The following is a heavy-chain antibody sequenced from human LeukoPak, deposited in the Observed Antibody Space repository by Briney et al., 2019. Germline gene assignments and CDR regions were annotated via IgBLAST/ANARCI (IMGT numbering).Heavy chain of an antibody. CDR3: ARDFRYGELIDY. Sequence: ASVKVSCKASGYTFTTYYMHWVRQAPGQGLECMGWISAHNGNTNYAQKLQGRVTMTTDTSISTAYMELSRLRSDDTAVYYCARDFRYGELIDYWGQGTLVTVSS. CDR1: GYTFTTYY. CDR2: ISAHNGNT. D-gene: IGHD5-18*01. V-gene: IGHV1-18*04. J-gene: IGHJ4*02.